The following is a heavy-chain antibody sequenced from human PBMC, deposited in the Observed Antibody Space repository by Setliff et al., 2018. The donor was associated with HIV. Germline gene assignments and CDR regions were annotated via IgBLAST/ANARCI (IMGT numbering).Heavy chain of an antibody. V-gene: IGHV4-34*01. Sequence: SETLSLTCAVYGGSFSGYFWSWIRQSPGKGLEWIGEINHSGSTNYNSTLKSRVTISVDTSKNQFSLRLSSVTAADTAMFYCARVKYSYAQGFYYGLDVWGQGTTVTVSS. CDR2: INHSGST. CDR1: GGSFSGYF. CDR3: ARVKYSYAQGFYYGLDV. D-gene: IGHD5-18*01. J-gene: IGHJ6*02.